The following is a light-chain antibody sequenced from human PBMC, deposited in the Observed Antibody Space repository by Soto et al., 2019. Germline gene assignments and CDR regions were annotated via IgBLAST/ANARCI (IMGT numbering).Light chain of an antibody. J-gene: IGKJ4*01. CDR1: QSISSY. V-gene: IGKV3-11*01. CDR2: DAS. CDR3: LQRCNWPLT. Sequence: EIVLTQSPATLSLSKGEGATLSCRASQSISSYLAWYQQKPGQAPRLLIYDASNRATGIPARFSGSGSGTDFTLTISSLDPEDFAVYYCLQRCNWPLTFGGGTKVEI.